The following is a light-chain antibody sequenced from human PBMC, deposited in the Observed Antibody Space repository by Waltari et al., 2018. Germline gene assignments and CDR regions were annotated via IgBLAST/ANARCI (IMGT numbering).Light chain of an antibody. CDR2: EFS. CDR1: SSAVGAYKI. Sequence: QSALTQPASAPGSPGQSITISCTGPSSAVGAYKIFSWYQQHPGKAPKLMIYEFSTRPSGVSNRFSGSKSGNTASLTISGLQAEDEADYYCSSYTSSSTLAVFGGGTKLTVL. J-gene: IGLJ3*02. V-gene: IGLV2-14*01. CDR3: SSYTSSSTLAV.